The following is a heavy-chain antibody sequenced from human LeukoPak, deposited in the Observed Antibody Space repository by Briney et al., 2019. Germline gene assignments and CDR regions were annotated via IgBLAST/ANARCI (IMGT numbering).Heavy chain of an antibody. D-gene: IGHD2-21*02. J-gene: IGHJ4*02. Sequence: PSETLSLTCTVSGDSISSSNHFWGWIRQPPGKGLEWIGEISYSGNTYYNPSLKSRVTISMDTSKNQFSLNLNSVTASDTAVYYCARRSPLVAVTTAHYYDYWGPGTLVTVSS. V-gene: IGHV4-39*01. CDR3: ARRSPLVAVTTAHYYDY. CDR2: ISYSGNT. CDR1: GDSISSSNHF.